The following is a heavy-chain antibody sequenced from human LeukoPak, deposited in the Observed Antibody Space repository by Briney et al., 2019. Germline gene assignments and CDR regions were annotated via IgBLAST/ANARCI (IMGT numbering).Heavy chain of an antibody. V-gene: IGHV4-61*01. CDR3: ARHAMAGGQLTRNWFDP. CDR1: GGSVSSSNYY. D-gene: IGHD2-2*01. J-gene: IGHJ5*02. CDR2: IYYSGST. Sequence: PSETLSLTCTVSGGSVSSSNYYWSWIRQPPGKGLEWIGYIYYSGSTNYNPSLKSRVTISVDTSKNQFSLKLSSVTAADTAVYYCARHAMAGGQLTRNWFDPWGQGTLVTVSS.